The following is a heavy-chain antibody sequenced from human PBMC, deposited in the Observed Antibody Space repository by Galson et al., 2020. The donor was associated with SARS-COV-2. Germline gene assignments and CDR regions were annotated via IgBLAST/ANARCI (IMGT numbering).Heavy chain of an antibody. CDR2: ISSSSSYI. CDR3: ARATRGYCSGGSCQNYYYYYGMDV. CDR1: GFTFSSYS. D-gene: IGHD2-15*01. J-gene: IGHJ6*02. V-gene: IGHV3-21*01. Sequence: GGSLRLYCAASGFTFSSYSMNWVRQAPGKGLEWVSSISSSSSYIYYADSVKGRFTISRDNAKNSLYLQMNSLRAEDTAVYYCARATRGYCSGGSCQNYYYYYGMDVWGQGTTVTVSS.